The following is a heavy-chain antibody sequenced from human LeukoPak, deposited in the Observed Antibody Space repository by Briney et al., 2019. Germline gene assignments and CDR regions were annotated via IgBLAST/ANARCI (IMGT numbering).Heavy chain of an antibody. V-gene: IGHV3-11*01. J-gene: IGHJ4*02. Sequence: PGRSLRLSCAASGFTFSDYYMSWIRQAPGKGLEGVSYISGSGSTIYYADSVKGRFTISRDNAKNSLYLQMNSLRAEDTAVYYCASDPARDYYDTSGYFRWVDYWGQGTLVTVSS. D-gene: IGHD3-22*01. CDR3: ASDPARDYYDTSGYFRWVDY. CDR2: ISGSGSTI. CDR1: GFTFSDYY.